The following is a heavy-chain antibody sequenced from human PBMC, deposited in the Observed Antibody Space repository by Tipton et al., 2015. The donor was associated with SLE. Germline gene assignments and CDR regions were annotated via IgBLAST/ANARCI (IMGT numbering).Heavy chain of an antibody. CDR3: AKTTVTVWFDP. Sequence: TLSLTCAVYGGSFSGYYWSWISQPPGKGLEWIGEINHSGSTNYNPSLKSRVTISVDTSKNQFSLKLSSVTAADTAVYYCAKTTVTVWFDPWGQGTLVTVSS. J-gene: IGHJ5*02. CDR2: INHSGST. CDR1: GGSFSGYY. V-gene: IGHV4-34*01. D-gene: IGHD4-17*01.